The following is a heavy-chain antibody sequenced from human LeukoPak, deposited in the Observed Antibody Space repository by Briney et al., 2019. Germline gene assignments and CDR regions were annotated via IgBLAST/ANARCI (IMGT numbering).Heavy chain of an antibody. CDR2: IYSGGST. D-gene: IGHD3-3*01. CDR1: GFTVSSNY. Sequence: GGSLRLSCAASGFTVSSNYMSWVRQAPGKGLEWVSVIYSGGSTYYADSVKGRFTIFRDNSKNTLYLQMNSLRAEDTAVYYCARDLLSGHHDTPFDYWGQGTLVTVSS. V-gene: IGHV3-66*01. J-gene: IGHJ4*02. CDR3: ARDLLSGHHDTPFDY.